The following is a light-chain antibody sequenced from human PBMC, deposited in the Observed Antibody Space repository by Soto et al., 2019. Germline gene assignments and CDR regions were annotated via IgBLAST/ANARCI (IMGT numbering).Light chain of an antibody. Sequence: QAVVTQSPSASASLGASVKLTCTLSSGHSSYAIAWHQQQPEKGPRYLMKLSSDGSHSKGDGXPDRFSGSSSGAERYLTXXXXXSEDEAXXXCQTWDTGARVVFGGGTKLTVL. J-gene: IGLJ2*01. V-gene: IGLV4-69*01. CDR1: SGHSSYA. CDR2: LSSDGSH. CDR3: QTWDTGARVV.